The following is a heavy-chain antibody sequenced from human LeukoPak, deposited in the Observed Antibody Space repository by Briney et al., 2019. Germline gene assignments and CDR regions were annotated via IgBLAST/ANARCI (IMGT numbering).Heavy chain of an antibody. J-gene: IGHJ5*01. D-gene: IGHD1-26*01. CDR1: GFIFSSDG. CDR2: ISGTGTTI. CDR3: ARGGVGSWTFDS. V-gene: IGHV3-48*01. Sequence: VGSLRLSCAASGFIFSSDGMNCVLQAPGKGLEWGSYISGTGTTIYYADSVKGRFTISRDKAKYSLHLQMDSLRADDTAVYSCARGGVGSWTFDSWGQGTLVTASS.